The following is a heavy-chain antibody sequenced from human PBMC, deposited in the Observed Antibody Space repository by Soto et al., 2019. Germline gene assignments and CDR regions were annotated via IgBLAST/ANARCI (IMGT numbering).Heavy chain of an antibody. CDR1: GYTFTSYG. CDR2: ISAYNGNT. CDR3: ARDGIRSDDFCSGYYTHWFDP. J-gene: IGHJ5*02. V-gene: IGHV1-18*01. Sequence: QVQLVQSGAEVKKPGASVKVSCKASGYTFTSYGISWVRQAPGQGLEWMGWISAYNGNTNYAQKLQGRVTMTTDTSTSTAYMELRSLRSDDTAVYYCARDGIRSDDFCSGYYTHWFDPWGQGTLVTVSS. D-gene: IGHD3-3*01.